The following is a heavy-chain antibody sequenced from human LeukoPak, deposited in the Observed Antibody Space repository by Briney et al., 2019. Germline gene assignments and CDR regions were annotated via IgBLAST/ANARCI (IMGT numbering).Heavy chain of an antibody. D-gene: IGHD5-18*01. V-gene: IGHV3-7*01. Sequence: PGGSLRLSCAASGFTFSSYWMSWVRQAPGKGLEWVANIKQDGSEKYYVDSVKGRFTISRDNAKNSLYLQMNSLRAEDTAVYYCARGQDQRDTAMPRDYYYYYMDVWGKGTTVTVSS. CDR1: GFTFSSYW. CDR2: IKQDGSEK. CDR3: ARGQDQRDTAMPRDYYYYYMDV. J-gene: IGHJ6*03.